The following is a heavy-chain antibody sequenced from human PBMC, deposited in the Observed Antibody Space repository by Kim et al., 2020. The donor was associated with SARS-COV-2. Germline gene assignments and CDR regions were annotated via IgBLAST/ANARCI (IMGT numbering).Heavy chain of an antibody. CDR1: GGSVSSGSYY. V-gene: IGHV4-61*01. J-gene: IGHJ4*02. D-gene: IGHD6-13*01. CDR3: ARERGPYSSSQPFDY. Sequence: SETLSLTCTVSGGSVSSGSYYWSWIRQPPGKGLEWIGYIYYSGSTNYNPSLKSRVTISVDTSKNQFSLKLSSVTAADTAVYYCARERGPYSSSQPFDYWGQGTLVTVSS. CDR2: IYYSGST.